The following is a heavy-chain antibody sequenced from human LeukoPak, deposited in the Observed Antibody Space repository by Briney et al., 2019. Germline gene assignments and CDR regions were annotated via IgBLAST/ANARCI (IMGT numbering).Heavy chain of an antibody. CDR1: GFTFSTYV. V-gene: IGHV3-64*01. CDR2: ITGDGGYT. Sequence: GGSLRLSCAASGFTFSTYVMQWVRQAPGKGLEYVSAITGDGGYTYYANSVKGRFTISRDNSKKTLYLQMGSLRADDMAVYYCARVSTNVRRNAFDIWGQGTMVTVSS. J-gene: IGHJ3*02. D-gene: IGHD2-8*01. CDR3: ARVSTNVRRNAFDI.